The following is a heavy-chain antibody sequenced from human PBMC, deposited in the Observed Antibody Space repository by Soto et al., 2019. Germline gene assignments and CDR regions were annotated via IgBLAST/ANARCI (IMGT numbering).Heavy chain of an antibody. CDR2: IIPIFGTA. V-gene: IGHV1-69*01. CDR3: ARGGDGYNPMTYSYYGMDV. D-gene: IGHD5-12*01. J-gene: IGHJ6*02. Sequence: QVQLVQSGAEVKKPGSSVKVSCKASGGTFSSYAISWVRQAPGQGLEWMGGIIPIFGTANYAQKVQGRVTITADESTSTAYMELSSLRSEDTAVYYCARGGDGYNPMTYSYYGMDVWGQGTTVTVSS. CDR1: GGTFSSYA.